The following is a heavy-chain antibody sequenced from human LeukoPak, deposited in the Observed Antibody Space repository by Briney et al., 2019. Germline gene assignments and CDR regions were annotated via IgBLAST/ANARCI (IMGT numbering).Heavy chain of an antibody. Sequence: GGSLRLSCAASGFTFSSYGMHWVRQAPGKGLEWVAFIRYDGSNKYYAASVKGRFTISRDNSKNTLYLQMNSLRAEDTAVYYCAKRYCSSTSCYDYYYYYMDVWGKGTTVTVSS. CDR2: IRYDGSNK. J-gene: IGHJ6*03. CDR3: AKRYCSSTSCYDYYYYYMDV. CDR1: GFTFSSYG. D-gene: IGHD2-2*01. V-gene: IGHV3-30*02.